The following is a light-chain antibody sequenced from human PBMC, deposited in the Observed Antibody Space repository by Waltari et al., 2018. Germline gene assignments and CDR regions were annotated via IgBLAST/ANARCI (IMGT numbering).Light chain of an antibody. V-gene: IGKV3-15*01. CDR2: GAS. Sequence: EIVMTQSPATLSVSPGERATLSCRASQSVRSNLAWYQKKPGQAPRLLIYGASTRATGIPARFSGSGSGTEFTLTISSLQSEDSAVYSCQHYNNWPPMFTFGQGTKLEIK. J-gene: IGKJ2*01. CDR3: QHYNNWPPMFT. CDR1: QSVRSN.